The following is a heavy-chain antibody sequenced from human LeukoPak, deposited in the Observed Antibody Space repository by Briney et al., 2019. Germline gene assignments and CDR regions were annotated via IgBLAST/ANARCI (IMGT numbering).Heavy chain of an antibody. D-gene: IGHD2-2*02. Sequence: ASVKVSCKASGYTFTSYDINWLRQATGQGLEWMGWMNPNSGNTGYAQKFQGRVTMTRNTSISTAYMELSSLRSEDTAVYYCAREAQYCRSTSCYTTIDYWGQGTLVTVSS. CDR2: MNPNSGNT. J-gene: IGHJ4*02. CDR1: GYTFTSYD. CDR3: AREAQYCRSTSCYTTIDY. V-gene: IGHV1-8*01.